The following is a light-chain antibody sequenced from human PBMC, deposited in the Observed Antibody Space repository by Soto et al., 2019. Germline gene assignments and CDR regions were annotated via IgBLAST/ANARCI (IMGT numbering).Light chain of an antibody. V-gene: IGLV2-14*03. CDR1: SSDVGGSNS. J-gene: IGLJ3*02. Sequence: QSALTQPASVSGSPGQSITISCTGTSSDVGGSNSVSWYQQHPGKAPKLMIFDVSKRPSGVSNRSSGTKSGNTASLTISGLQAEDESDYYCRSFTSGNTWVFGGGTKVTVL. CDR2: DVS. CDR3: RSFTSGNTWV.